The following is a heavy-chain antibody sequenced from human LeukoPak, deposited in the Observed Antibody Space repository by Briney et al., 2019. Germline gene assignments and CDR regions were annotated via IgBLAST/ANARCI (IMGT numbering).Heavy chain of an antibody. D-gene: IGHD4-17*01. CDR1: GGTISGFY. Sequence: KPSETPSLTCIVSGGTISGFYWSWIRQPAGKGLEWIGRIYPSGGTNYNPSLKSRVTMSTDTSKNQFSLKLRSVTAADTAVYYCPREYGDLDYWGQGTLVTVSS. V-gene: IGHV4-4*07. J-gene: IGHJ4*02. CDR3: PREYGDLDY. CDR2: IYPSGGT.